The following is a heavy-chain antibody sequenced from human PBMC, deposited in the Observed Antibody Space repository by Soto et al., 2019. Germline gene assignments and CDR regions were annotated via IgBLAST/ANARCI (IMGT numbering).Heavy chain of an antibody. CDR1: GGSVSSGSYY. CDR3: ARISGYSYGGPPYFDY. D-gene: IGHD5-18*01. CDR2: ISYSGST. V-gene: IGHV4-61*01. J-gene: IGHJ4*02. Sequence: QVQLQESGPGLVNPSETLSLTCTVSGGSVSSGSYYWSWIRQPPGKGLEWIGYISYSGSTNYNPSLKSRVTISVDTSKNQFSLKLSSVTAADTAVYYCARISGYSYGGPPYFDYWGQGPLVTVSS.